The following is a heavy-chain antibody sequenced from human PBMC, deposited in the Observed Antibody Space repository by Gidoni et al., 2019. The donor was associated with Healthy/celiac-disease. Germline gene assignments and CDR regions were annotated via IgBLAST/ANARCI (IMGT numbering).Heavy chain of an antibody. CDR3: AKDHTIEAIFGVAVFDY. D-gene: IGHD3-3*01. J-gene: IGHJ4*02. CDR2: ISGSGGST. CDR1: GFPFGSYA. V-gene: IGHV3-23*04. Sequence: EVQLVESGGGLVQPGGSLRLSCAASGFPFGSYAMSWGRQAPGKGLEWVSAISGSGGSTYYADSVKGRFTISRDNSKNTLYLQMNSLRAEDTAVYYCAKDHTIEAIFGVAVFDYWGQGTLVTVSS.